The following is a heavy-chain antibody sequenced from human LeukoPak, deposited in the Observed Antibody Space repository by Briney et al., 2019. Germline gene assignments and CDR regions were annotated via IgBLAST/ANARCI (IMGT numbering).Heavy chain of an antibody. D-gene: IGHD5-12*01. CDR2: ISAYNGNT. CDR1: GYTFTSYG. Sequence: ASVKVSCKASGYTFTSYGISWVRQAPGQGLEWMGWISAYNGNTNYAQKLQGRVTMTTDTSTSTAYMELRSLRSDDTAVYYCARVQSSPYPYSGYDYSFDYWGQGTLVTVSS. CDR3: ARVQSSPYPYSGYDYSFDY. V-gene: IGHV1-18*01. J-gene: IGHJ4*02.